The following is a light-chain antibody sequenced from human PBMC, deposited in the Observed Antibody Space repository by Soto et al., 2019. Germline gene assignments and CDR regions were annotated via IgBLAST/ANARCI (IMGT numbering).Light chain of an antibody. J-gene: IGLJ1*01. CDR1: SSDIGTYNY. CDR3: SSYTSISTLYV. V-gene: IGLV2-14*01. CDR2: EVT. Sequence: QSALTQPASVSGSPGQSITISCNGTSSDIGTYNYVSWYQQHPGKAPKLMIYEVTNRPSGLSNRFSGSKSGNTASLTISGLQAEDEADYYCSSYTSISTLYVFGTGTKVTVL.